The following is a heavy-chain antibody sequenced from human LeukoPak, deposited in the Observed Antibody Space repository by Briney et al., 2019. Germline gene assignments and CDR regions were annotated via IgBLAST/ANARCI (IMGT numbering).Heavy chain of an antibody. V-gene: IGHV4-59*12. D-gene: IGHD3-16*01. CDR1: GGSISNFY. CDR3: AREITGPATFDY. CDR2: FYYRGSTNSRTT. Sequence: SETLSLTCTVSGGSISNFYWGWIRQPPGKGLECIGYFYYRGSTNSRTTNYKPSLKSRVNISVDTSKNQFYLKLSSVTAADTAVYLCAREITGPATFDYWGQGTLVPVSS. J-gene: IGHJ4*02.